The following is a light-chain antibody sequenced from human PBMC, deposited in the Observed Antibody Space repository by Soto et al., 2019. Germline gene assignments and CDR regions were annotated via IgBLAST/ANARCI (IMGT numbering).Light chain of an antibody. CDR3: QTWGTDVSV. J-gene: IGLJ7*01. V-gene: IGLV4-69*01. CDR1: SGHSSYA. CDR2: LNSDGSH. Sequence: QLVLTQWPSASASLGASVKLTCTLSSGHSSYAIAWHQQQPEKGPRFLMRLNSDGSHNKGYGIPDRFSGSSSGAARYLTISRLQSEDEADYYCQTWGTDVSVFGGGTQLTVL.